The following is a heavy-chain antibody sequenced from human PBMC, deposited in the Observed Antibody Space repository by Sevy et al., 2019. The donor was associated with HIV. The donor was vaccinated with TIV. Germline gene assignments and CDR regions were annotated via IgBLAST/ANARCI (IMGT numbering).Heavy chain of an antibody. Sequence: SETLSLTCAVYGVSLPGYYWNWIRQPPGKGLEWIGEINHSGNTNYNPSLKSRVTMLVDKSKNQFSLNLTSVTAADTAMYYCARLYYTSGGLDYWGQGSLVTVSS. D-gene: IGHD3-10*01. CDR1: GVSLPGYY. J-gene: IGHJ4*02. CDR2: INHSGNT. CDR3: ARLYYTSGGLDY. V-gene: IGHV4-34*01.